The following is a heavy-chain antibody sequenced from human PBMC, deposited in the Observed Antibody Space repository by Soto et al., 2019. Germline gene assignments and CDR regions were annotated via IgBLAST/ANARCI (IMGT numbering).Heavy chain of an antibody. D-gene: IGHD2-15*01. CDR1: GFTFSNYW. CDR3: ARGDCGGGSCYSLAGSFYYYMDA. J-gene: IGHJ6*03. Sequence: EVQLVESGGGLVQPGGSLRLSCAASGFTFSNYWMYWVRQAPGKGLEWVSRINSDGSVASYADSVKGRLTISRDNVKNTLYLQMDSLRAEDTAVYYCARGDCGGGSCYSLAGSFYYYMDAWGKGPTVTVFS. CDR2: INSDGSVA. V-gene: IGHV3-74*02.